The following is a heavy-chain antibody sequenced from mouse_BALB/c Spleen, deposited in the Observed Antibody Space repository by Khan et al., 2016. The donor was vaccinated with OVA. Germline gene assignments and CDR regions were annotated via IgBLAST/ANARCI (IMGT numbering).Heavy chain of an antibody. CDR1: GYSITTDYA. J-gene: IGHJ1*01. V-gene: IGHV3-2*02. CDR3: ARRYYYGHYYFDV. CDR2: ISYSGST. D-gene: IGHD1-1*01. Sequence: EVQLQESGPGLVKPSQSLSLTCTVTGYSITTDYAWNWIRQFPGNKLEWMGYISYSGSTNYHPSLKSRISIIRDTSKNQFFLQLNSGTTADTATYFCARRYYYGHYYFDVWGAGTTVTVSS.